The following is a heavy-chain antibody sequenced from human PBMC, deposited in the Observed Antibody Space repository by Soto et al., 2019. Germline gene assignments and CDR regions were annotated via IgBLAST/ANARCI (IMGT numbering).Heavy chain of an antibody. V-gene: IGHV4-59*01. CDR2: IYYSGST. D-gene: IGHD6-13*01. CDR1: GGSISSYY. Sequence: QVQLQESGPGLVKPSETLSLTCTVSGGSISSYYWSWIRQPPGKGLEWIGYIYYSGSTNYNPSLKSRVTISVDTSKNQFSLKLSSVTAADTAVYYCARDRISGGMWYYYYGMDVWGQGTTVTVSS. J-gene: IGHJ6*02. CDR3: ARDRISGGMWYYYYGMDV.